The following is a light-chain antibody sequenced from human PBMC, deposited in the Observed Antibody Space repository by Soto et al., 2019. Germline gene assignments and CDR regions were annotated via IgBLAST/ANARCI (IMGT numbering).Light chain of an antibody. V-gene: IGKV3-11*01. CDR3: QQRSNELT. CDR2: DAS. Sequence: EIVLTQSPATLSLSPGERATLSCRASQSVSSYLAWYQQKPGQAPRLLIYDASNRATGIPARFSGSGSGTDFTLTISSLEPEDFAVYYCQQRSNELTFGGGIKVEIK. J-gene: IGKJ4*01. CDR1: QSVSSY.